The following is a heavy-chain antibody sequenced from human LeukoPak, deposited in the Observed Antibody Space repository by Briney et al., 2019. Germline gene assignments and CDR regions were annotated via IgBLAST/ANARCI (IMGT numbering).Heavy chain of an antibody. Sequence: PGGSLRLSCAASGFTFSSYSMNWVRQGPGKGLEWVSYISSSGSTIYYADSVKGRFTSSRDNAKNSLYLQMNSLRAEDTAVYYCAELGITMIGGVWGKGTTVTISS. D-gene: IGHD3-10*02. J-gene: IGHJ6*04. V-gene: IGHV3-48*04. CDR1: GFTFSSYS. CDR2: ISSSGSTI. CDR3: AELGITMIGGV.